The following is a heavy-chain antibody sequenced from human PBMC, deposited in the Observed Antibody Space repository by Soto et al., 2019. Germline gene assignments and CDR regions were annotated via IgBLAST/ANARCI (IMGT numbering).Heavy chain of an antibody. Sequence: GGSLRLSCAASGFTFKESAMNWVRQAPGKGLEWVASISDTGASTWYAESVRGRLSISRDNSENTLYLHLNSLRVEDTAIYYCARIPHRYDALTGPGYWGQGALVTVSS. CDR1: GFTFKESA. D-gene: IGHD3-9*01. CDR2: ISDTGAST. V-gene: IGHV3-23*01. J-gene: IGHJ4*02. CDR3: ARIPHRYDALTGPGY.